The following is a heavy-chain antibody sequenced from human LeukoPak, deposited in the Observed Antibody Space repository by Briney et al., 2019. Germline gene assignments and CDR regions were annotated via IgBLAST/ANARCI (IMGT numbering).Heavy chain of an antibody. V-gene: IGHV5-51*01. CDR1: GYSFTSYW. Sequence: GESLKISCKGSGYSFTSYWIGWVRQMPGKGLEWMGIIYLGDSDTRYSPSFQGQVTTSADKSISTAYLQWSSLKASDTAMYYCARQWGALYYYDSSGYYSPLDYWGQGTLVTVSS. CDR3: ARQWGALYYYDSSGYYSPLDY. J-gene: IGHJ4*02. CDR2: IYLGDSDT. D-gene: IGHD3-22*01.